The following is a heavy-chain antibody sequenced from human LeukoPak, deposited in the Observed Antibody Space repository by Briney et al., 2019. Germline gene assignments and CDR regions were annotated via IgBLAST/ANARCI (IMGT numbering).Heavy chain of an antibody. CDR2: IYYSGST. J-gene: IGHJ4*02. CDR3: ARHEVTMVRGVIIPKPPGY. D-gene: IGHD3-10*01. Sequence: SETLSLTCTVSGGSISSYYWSWIRQLPGKGLEWIGYIYYSGSTNYNPSLKSRVTISVDTSKNQFSLKLSSVTAADTAVYYCARHEVTMVRGVIIPKPPGYWGQGTLVTVSS. CDR1: GGSISSYY. V-gene: IGHV4-59*08.